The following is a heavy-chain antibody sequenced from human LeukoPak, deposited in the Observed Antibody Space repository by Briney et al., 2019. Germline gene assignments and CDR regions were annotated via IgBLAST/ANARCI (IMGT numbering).Heavy chain of an antibody. CDR2: IYPGDSDT. J-gene: IGHJ4*02. CDR1: GYSFTSYW. CDR3: ARHLLAVAGPLYYFDY. V-gene: IGHV5-51*01. Sequence: GESLKISCKGSGYSFTSYWIGWVRQMPGKGLEWMGIIYPGDSDTRYSPSFQGQVTISADKSTSTAYLQWSSLKASDTAMYYCARHLLAVAGPLYYFDYWGQGTLVTVSS. D-gene: IGHD6-19*01.